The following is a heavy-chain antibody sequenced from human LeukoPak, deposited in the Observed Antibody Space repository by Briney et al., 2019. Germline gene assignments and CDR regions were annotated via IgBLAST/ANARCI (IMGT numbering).Heavy chain of an antibody. Sequence: ASVKVSCKASGYTFTSYGISWVRQAPGQGLEWMGWISAYNGNTNYAQKLQGRVTMTTDTSTSTAYMELRSLRSDDTAVYYCAREGSGYRYGSVWDWFDPWGQGTLVTVSS. J-gene: IGHJ5*02. CDR2: ISAYNGNT. V-gene: IGHV1-18*01. CDR3: AREGSGYRYGSVWDWFDP. D-gene: IGHD5-18*01. CDR1: GYTFTSYG.